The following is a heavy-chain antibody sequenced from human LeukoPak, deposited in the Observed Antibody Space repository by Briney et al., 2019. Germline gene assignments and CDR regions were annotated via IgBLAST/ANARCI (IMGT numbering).Heavy chain of an antibody. D-gene: IGHD5-12*01. Sequence: GGSLRLSCAASGFTVSSNYMGWVRQAPGKGLEWVSVIYSGGSTYYPDSVKGRFTISRDNSKNTLYLEMNSLRAEDTAVYYCARLAVAYFDSWGQGTLVAVSS. J-gene: IGHJ4*02. CDR1: GFTVSSNY. CDR3: ARLAVAYFDS. V-gene: IGHV3-66*04. CDR2: IYSGGST.